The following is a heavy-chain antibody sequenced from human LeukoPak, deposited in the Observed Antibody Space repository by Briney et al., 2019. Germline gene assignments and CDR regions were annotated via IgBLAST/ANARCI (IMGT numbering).Heavy chain of an antibody. J-gene: IGHJ4*02. D-gene: IGHD2-2*01. Sequence: GGSLRLSCAASGFTFSDYYMSWIRQAPGKGLEWVSPTSGSGGSTYYADSVKGRFTISRDNSKNALYLQMNSLRAEDTAVYYCAKDPEPVRYQLLPFDYWGQGTLVTVSS. CDR2: TSGSGGST. CDR1: GFTFSDYY. CDR3: AKDPEPVRYQLLPFDY. V-gene: IGHV3-23*01.